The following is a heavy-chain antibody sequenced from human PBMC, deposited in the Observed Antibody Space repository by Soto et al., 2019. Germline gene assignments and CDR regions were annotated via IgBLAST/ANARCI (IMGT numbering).Heavy chain of an antibody. J-gene: IGHJ4*02. Sequence: QVQLQQWGAGLLKPSETLSLTCAVYGGSFSGYYWSWIRQPPGKGLEWIGEINHSGSTNYNPSLKSRVTISVDTSKNQFSLKLSSVTAADTAVYYCARGVYGDLIDYWGQGTLVTVSS. CDR1: GGSFSGYY. V-gene: IGHV4-34*01. CDR2: INHSGST. CDR3: ARGVYGDLIDY. D-gene: IGHD4-17*01.